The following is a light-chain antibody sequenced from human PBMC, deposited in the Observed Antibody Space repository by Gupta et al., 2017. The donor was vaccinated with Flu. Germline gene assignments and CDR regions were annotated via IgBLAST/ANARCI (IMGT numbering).Light chain of an antibody. CDR2: EVS. V-gene: IGLV2-23*02. Sequence: SITLSCTGTNSDVGKFNRVSWYQQHPGKAPKLIIYEVSKWPSNIPTRFSGSKSGITASLTISGLQAEDEAHYYCCSYSADDTVVFGGGTSLTVL. J-gene: IGLJ2*01. CDR1: NSDVGKFNR. CDR3: CSYSADDTVV.